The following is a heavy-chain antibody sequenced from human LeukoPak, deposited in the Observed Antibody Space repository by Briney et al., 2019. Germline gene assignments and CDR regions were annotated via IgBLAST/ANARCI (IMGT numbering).Heavy chain of an antibody. Sequence: ASVKVSCRASGYTFTGYYMHWVRQAPGQGLEWMGWINPNSGGTNYAQKFQGRVTMTRDTSISTAYMELSRLRSDDTAVYYCARDGVVEDIVVVVAATHDYWGQGTLVTVSS. CDR2: INPNSGGT. CDR1: GYTFTGYY. D-gene: IGHD2-15*01. CDR3: ARDGVVEDIVVVVAATHDY. J-gene: IGHJ4*02. V-gene: IGHV1-2*02.